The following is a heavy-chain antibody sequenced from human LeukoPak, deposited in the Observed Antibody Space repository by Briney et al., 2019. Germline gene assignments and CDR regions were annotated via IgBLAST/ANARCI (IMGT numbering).Heavy chain of an antibody. CDR3: ARHPGYCSSTSCYQAYYYDSSGYYYFDY. D-gene: IGHD2-2*01. J-gene: IGHJ4*02. CDR1: GGSISSSSYY. Sequence: PSETLSLTCTVSGGSISSSSYYWGWIRQPPGKGLEWIGSIYYSGSTYYNPSLKSRVTISVDTSKNQFSLKLSPVTAADTAVYYCARHPGYCSSTSCYQAYYYDSSGYYYFDYWGQGTLVTVSS. V-gene: IGHV4-39*01. CDR2: IYYSGST.